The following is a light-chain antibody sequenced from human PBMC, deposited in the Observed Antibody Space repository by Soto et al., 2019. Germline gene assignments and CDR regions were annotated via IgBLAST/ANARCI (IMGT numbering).Light chain of an antibody. V-gene: IGKV1-33*01. J-gene: IGKJ2*01. CDR3: QQYDNLPYT. Sequence: DIQMTQSPSSLFASVGAELTLPSQASQDISNYLNWYQQKPGKAPKLLIYDASNLETGVQSRFSGSGSGTDFTFTISSLQTEDIETYYCQQYDNLPYTFGQGTKVDIK. CDR2: DAS. CDR1: QDISNY.